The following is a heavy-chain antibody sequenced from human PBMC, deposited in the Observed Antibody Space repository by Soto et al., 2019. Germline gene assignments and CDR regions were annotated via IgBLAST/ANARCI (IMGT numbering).Heavy chain of an antibody. CDR3: AGIYSGRPGGTLRY. Sequence: QVQLQESGPGLVKPSQTLSLTCTVSGGSISSGGYYWSWIRQHPGKGLEWIGYIYYSGSTYYNPSLMSRVTISVDTSKNQLSLKLSSVTAAVTAVYYCAGIYSGRPGGTLRYWGQGTLVTVSS. J-gene: IGHJ4*02. CDR2: IYYSGST. V-gene: IGHV4-31*03. D-gene: IGHD1-26*01. CDR1: GGSISSGGYY.